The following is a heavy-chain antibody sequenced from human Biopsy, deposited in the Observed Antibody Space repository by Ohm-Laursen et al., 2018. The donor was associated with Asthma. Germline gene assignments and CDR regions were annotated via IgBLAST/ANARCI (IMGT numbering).Heavy chain of an antibody. CDR3: ARVVSYGDIYFGIDV. D-gene: IGHD4-17*01. CDR2: VFYSGTT. V-gene: IGHV4-30-4*01. CDR1: GAYIGTPDYH. J-gene: IGHJ6*02. Sequence: TLSLTCPVSGAYIGTPDYHRSWIRQSPGKGLEWIGFVFYSGTTHYSRSLERRLYISIDTARNEFSMRLRSLTAADTAVYFCARVVSYGDIYFGIDVWGPGNTVVVS.